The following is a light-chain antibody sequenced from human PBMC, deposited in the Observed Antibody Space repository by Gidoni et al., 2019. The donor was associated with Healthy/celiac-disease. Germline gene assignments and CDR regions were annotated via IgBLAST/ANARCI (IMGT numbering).Light chain of an antibody. CDR1: SSYVGGYNY. CDR3: SSYTSSSTLGV. V-gene: IGLV2-14*01. CDR2: EVS. J-gene: IGLJ3*02. Sequence: QSALTQPASVSGSPGQSITIPCPGTSSYVGGYNYVSWYQQHPGKAPKLMIYEVSNRPSGVSNRFSGSKSGNTASLTISGLQAEDEADYYCSSYTSSSTLGVFGGGTKLTVL.